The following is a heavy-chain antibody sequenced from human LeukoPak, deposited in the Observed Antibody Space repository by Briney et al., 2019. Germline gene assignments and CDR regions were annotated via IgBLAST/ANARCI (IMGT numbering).Heavy chain of an antibody. D-gene: IGHD3-16*01. CDR3: AKGGRYDPQTY. Sequence: GGSLRLSCAASGFTFSSYAMSRVRQAPGKGLEWVSAISGSGGSTYYADSVKGRFTISRDNSKNTLYLQMNSLRAEDTAVYYCAKGGRYDPQTYWGQGTLVTVSS. CDR2: ISGSGGST. CDR1: GFTFSSYA. J-gene: IGHJ4*02. V-gene: IGHV3-23*01.